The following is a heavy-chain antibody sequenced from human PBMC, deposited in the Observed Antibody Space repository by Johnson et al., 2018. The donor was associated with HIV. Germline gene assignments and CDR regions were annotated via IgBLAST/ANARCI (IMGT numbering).Heavy chain of an antibody. V-gene: IGHV3-23*04. J-gene: IGHJ3*02. D-gene: IGHD6-6*01. Sequence: MLLVESGGGVVQPGRSLRLSCAASGFTFSSYAMHWVRQAPGKGLEWVAVISGSGGSTYYADSVKGRFTISRDNSKNTLYLQMNSLRAEDTALYYCAKGIAARPPGDAFDIWGQGTMVTVSS. CDR3: AKGIAARPPGDAFDI. CDR1: GFTFSSYA. CDR2: ISGSGGST.